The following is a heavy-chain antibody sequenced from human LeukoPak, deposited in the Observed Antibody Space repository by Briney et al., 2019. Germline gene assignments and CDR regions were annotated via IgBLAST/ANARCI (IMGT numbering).Heavy chain of an antibody. Sequence: PGGSLRLPCAASGYIFSSHGMHWVRQAPGKGLEWVAVLSFDGTNTYYADSVKGRFTVSRDNSKNTVYLQTTSLRAEDTALYFCARGLTRSSGSLAYWGQGTLVTVSS. J-gene: IGHJ4*02. CDR1: GYIFSSHG. V-gene: IGHV3-33*01. D-gene: IGHD1-26*01. CDR3: ARGLTRSSGSLAY. CDR2: LSFDGTNT.